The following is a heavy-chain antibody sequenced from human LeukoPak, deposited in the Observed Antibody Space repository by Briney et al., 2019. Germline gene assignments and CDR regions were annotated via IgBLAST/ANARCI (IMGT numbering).Heavy chain of an antibody. CDR2: INHSGST. D-gene: IGHD3-10*01. CDR1: GGSFSGYY. CDR3: ATKKEGTMDRDLGLGYMDV. Sequence: SETLSLTCAVYGGSFSGYYWSWIRQPPGKGLEWIGEINHSGSTNYNPSLKSRVTISVDTSKNQFSLKLSSVTAADTAVYYCATKKEGTMDRDLGLGYMDVWGKGTTVTVSS. V-gene: IGHV4-34*01. J-gene: IGHJ6*03.